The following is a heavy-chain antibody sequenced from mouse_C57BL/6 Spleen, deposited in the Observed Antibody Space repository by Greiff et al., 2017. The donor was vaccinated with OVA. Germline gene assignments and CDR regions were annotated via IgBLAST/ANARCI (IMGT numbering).Heavy chain of an antibody. CDR3: ARYPFYDGYLDY. D-gene: IGHD2-3*01. Sequence: EVHLVESGGGLVQPGGSLSLSCAASGFTFTDYYMSWVRQPPGKALEWLGFIRNKANGYTTEYSASVKGRFTISRDNSQSILYLQMNALRAEDSATYYCARYPFYDGYLDYCGQGTTLTVSS. J-gene: IGHJ2*01. CDR1: GFTFTDYY. CDR2: IRNKANGYTT. V-gene: IGHV7-3*01.